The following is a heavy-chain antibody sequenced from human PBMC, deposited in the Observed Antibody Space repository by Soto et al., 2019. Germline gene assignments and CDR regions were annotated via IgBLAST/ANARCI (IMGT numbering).Heavy chain of an antibody. J-gene: IGHJ2*01. CDR3: ASPMTTVVTHYWYFDL. CDR1: GFTFSSYA. D-gene: IGHD4-17*01. V-gene: IGHV3-30-3*01. Sequence: QVQLVESGGGVVQPGRSLRLSCAASGFTFSSYAMHWVRQAPGKGLEWVAVISYDGSNKYYADSVKGRFTISRDNSKNTLCLQMNSLRAEETAVYYCASPMTTVVTHYWYFDLWGRGTLVTVSS. CDR2: ISYDGSNK.